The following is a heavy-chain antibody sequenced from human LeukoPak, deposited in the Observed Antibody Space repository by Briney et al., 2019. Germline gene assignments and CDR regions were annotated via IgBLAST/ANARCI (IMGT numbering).Heavy chain of an antibody. CDR3: ARAVAGNYFDY. J-gene: IGHJ4*02. Sequence: ASVKVSCKASGYTFTGYYIHWVRQAPGQGLEGMGGINPNSGGTNYAQKFQGRVTMTRDTSTSTAYMELRSLRSDDTAVYYCARAVAGNYFDYWGQGTLVTVSS. D-gene: IGHD6-19*01. V-gene: IGHV1-2*02. CDR1: GYTFTGYY. CDR2: INPNSGGT.